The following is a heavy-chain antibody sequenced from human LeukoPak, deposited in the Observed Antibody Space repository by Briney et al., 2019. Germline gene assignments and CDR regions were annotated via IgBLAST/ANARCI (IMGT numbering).Heavy chain of an antibody. CDR2: IYYDGST. V-gene: IGHV4-39*07. CDR3: AETNPQDWFDP. J-gene: IGHJ5*02. CDR1: GGSISSNSYY. D-gene: IGHD1-14*01. Sequence: PSETLSLTCSVSGGSISSNSYYWGWIRQTPGKGLEWIGSIYYDGSTYYNPSLKSRVTISVDTSKNQVSLKLSSVTAADTAVYYCAETNPQDWFDPWGQGTLVTVSS.